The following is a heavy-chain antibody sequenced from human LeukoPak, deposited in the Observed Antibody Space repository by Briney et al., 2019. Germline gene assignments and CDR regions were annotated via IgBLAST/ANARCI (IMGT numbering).Heavy chain of an antibody. CDR3: ARRAFDYWYFDL. CDR2: IYPGDSDT. CDR1: GYSFSIYW. D-gene: IGHD3-9*01. Sequence: GESLKISCKDSGYSFSIYWIAWVRQMPGKGLEWMGIIYPGDSDTRYSPSFQGQVTISADKSISTAYLQWSSLKASDTAMYYCARRAFDYWYFDLWGRGTLVTVSS. V-gene: IGHV5-51*01. J-gene: IGHJ2*01.